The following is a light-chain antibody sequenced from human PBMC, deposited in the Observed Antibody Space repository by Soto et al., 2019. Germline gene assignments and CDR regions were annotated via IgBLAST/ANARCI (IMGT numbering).Light chain of an antibody. Sequence: EIVLTQSPGTLSLSPGERATLSCRASQSVSSNNLAWYQLKRGQAPRLLMFGASNRATDTPDRFSGSGSGTDFTLTITRLEPEDFAVYYCQQHGASPRTFGQGTKVEIK. J-gene: IGKJ1*01. CDR1: QSVSSNN. V-gene: IGKV3-20*01. CDR2: GAS. CDR3: QQHGASPRT.